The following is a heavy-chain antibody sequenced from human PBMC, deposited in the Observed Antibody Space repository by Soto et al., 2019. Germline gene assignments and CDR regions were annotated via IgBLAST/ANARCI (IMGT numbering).Heavy chain of an antibody. Sequence: DVQLVESGGGLVQPGRSLRLSCAVSGFTFDNYAMHWVRQAPGKGLEWVSGISWNGGSIGYADSVKGRFTISRDNAKKALYLQMNSLRAEDTAFYYCAKDLEYSGYDSCHFEYWGQGTLVTVSS. CDR3: AKDLEYSGYDSCHFEY. CDR1: GFTFDNYA. D-gene: IGHD5-12*01. CDR2: ISWNGGSI. V-gene: IGHV3-9*01. J-gene: IGHJ4*02.